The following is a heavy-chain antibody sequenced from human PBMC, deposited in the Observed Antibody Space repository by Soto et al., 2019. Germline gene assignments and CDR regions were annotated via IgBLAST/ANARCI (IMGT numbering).Heavy chain of an antibody. J-gene: IGHJ4*02. V-gene: IGHV3-30*03. Sequence: QVQLVESGGGVVQPGRSLRLSCAVSGFTVSTYGMHWVRQAPGKGLEWVAVISREGGTKYYADSVKGRFTISRDNSRNKRFLEMNSLRGDDMVGYYCSGEVASGYWGQGSLVTGSS. CDR1: GFTVSTYG. CDR2: ISREGGTK. CDR3: SGEVASGY. D-gene: IGHD2-15*01.